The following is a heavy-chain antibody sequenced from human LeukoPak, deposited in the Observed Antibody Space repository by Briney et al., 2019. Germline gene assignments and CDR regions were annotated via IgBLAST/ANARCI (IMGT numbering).Heavy chain of an antibody. CDR2: IIPIFGTA. V-gene: IGHV1-69*01. D-gene: IGHD3-16*01. J-gene: IGHJ4*02. CDR1: GGTFSSYA. Sequence: SVKVSCKASGGTFSSYAISWVRQAPGQGLEWMGGIIPIFGTANYAQKFQGRVTITADESTSTAYMELSSLRSEDTAVYYCARDDLGNRAGAGVARGENYWGKGPRAPVS. CDR3: ARDDLGNRAGAGVARGENY.